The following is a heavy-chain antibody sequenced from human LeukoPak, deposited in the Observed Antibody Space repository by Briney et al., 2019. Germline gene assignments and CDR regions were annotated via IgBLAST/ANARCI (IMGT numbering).Heavy chain of an antibody. D-gene: IGHD2-2*01. J-gene: IGHJ6*03. Sequence: PGGSLRLSCAASGFTFSSYAMSWVRQAPGKGLEWVAVIWYGGSNKYYADSVKGRFTISRDNSKNTLYLQMNSLRAENTAVYYCAKSQYQLPTSYYYYYMDVWGKGTTVTVSS. V-gene: IGHV3-33*08. CDR3: AKSQYQLPTSYYYYYMDV. CDR1: GFTFSSYA. CDR2: IWYGGSNK.